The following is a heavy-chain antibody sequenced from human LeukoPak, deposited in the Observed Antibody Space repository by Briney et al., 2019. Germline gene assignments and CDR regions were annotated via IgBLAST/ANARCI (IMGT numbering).Heavy chain of an antibody. CDR2: IKQDGSEK. CDR3: ARDLLLWFGELYYGMDV. CDR1: GFTFSNYW. D-gene: IGHD3-10*01. Sequence: PGGSLRLTCAASGFTFSNYWMNWVRQAPGKGLEWVANIKQDGSEKYYVDSVKGRFTISRDNAKNSLYLQMNSLRAEDTAVYYCARDLLLWFGELYYGMDVWGQGTTVTVSS. J-gene: IGHJ6*02. V-gene: IGHV3-7*01.